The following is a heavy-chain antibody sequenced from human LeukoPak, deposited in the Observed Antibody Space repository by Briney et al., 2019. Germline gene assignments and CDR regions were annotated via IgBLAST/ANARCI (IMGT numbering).Heavy chain of an antibody. Sequence: SETLSLTCTVSGGSISSYYWSWIRQPAGKGLEWIGRIYSTGSTNYNPSLKSRVTMSVDTSKNQFSLKLSSVTAADTAVYYCARVSYYYDSSGYKYAFDIWGQGTMVTVSS. CDR3: ARVSYYYDSSGYKYAFDI. D-gene: IGHD3-22*01. V-gene: IGHV4-4*07. CDR2: IYSTGST. J-gene: IGHJ3*02. CDR1: GGSISSYY.